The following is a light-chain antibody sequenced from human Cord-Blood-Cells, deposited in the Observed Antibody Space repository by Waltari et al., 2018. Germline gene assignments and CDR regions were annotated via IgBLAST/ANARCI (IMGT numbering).Light chain of an antibody. Sequence: QSALTQPASVSWSPGQSISISCTGTFSDVGCYNYVSWYPQPPGKAPKLMIYEVSNRHSGVSNRYSGSKSGNTASLTISELQAEDEADYYCSSYTVSSTLVFGGGAKLTVI. CDR1: FSDVGCYNY. CDR2: EVS. CDR3: SSYTVSSTLV. J-gene: IGLJ3*02. V-gene: IGLV2-14*01.